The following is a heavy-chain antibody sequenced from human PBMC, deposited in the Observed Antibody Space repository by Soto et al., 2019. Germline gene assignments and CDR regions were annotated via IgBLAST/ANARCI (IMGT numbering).Heavy chain of an antibody. CDR1: VFTFSSHA. D-gene: IGHD3-16*01. CDR3: ARDARNADYDY. V-gene: IGHV3-48*02. Sequence: ESGGGLVQPGGSLKLSCAVSVFTFSSHAMNWVRQAPGKGLEWVAYIHGTRSIIYYADSVKGRFTISRDNAKNSLYLQMDSLRDEDTALYYCARDARNADYDYWGQGTLVTVSS. J-gene: IGHJ4*02. CDR2: IHGTRSII.